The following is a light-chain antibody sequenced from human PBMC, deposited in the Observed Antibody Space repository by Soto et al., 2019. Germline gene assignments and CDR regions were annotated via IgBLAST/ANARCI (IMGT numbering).Light chain of an antibody. CDR1: QGISNY. CDR2: AAS. V-gene: IGKV1-27*01. J-gene: IGKJ3*01. CDR3: QKYTSAPL. Sequence: DIQMTQSPSSLSASVGDRVTITCRASQGISNYIAWYQQKPGKAPKLLIYAASTLQSGVPSRFSGSGTGTAFTLTINSLQPDAVENYYCQKYTSAPLFGPGTKVDIK.